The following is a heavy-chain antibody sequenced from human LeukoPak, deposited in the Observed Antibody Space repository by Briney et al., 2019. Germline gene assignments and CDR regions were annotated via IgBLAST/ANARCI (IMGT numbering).Heavy chain of an antibody. CDR3: ASYLTSIPSGMDV. CDR2: ISSSSTYT. V-gene: IGHV3-11*06. Sequence: GGSLRLSCAASGFTFSDYYMSWIRQAPGKGLEWVSCISSSSTYTNYADSVKGRFTISRDNGKNTLYLQMNSLIAEDTAVYYCASYLTSIPSGMDVWGQGTTVTVSS. CDR1: GFTFSDYY. J-gene: IGHJ6*02. D-gene: IGHD2/OR15-2a*01.